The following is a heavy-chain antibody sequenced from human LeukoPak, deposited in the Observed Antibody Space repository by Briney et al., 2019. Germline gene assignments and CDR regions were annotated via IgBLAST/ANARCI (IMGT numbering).Heavy chain of an antibody. V-gene: IGHV4-59*01. J-gene: IGHJ4*02. CDR3: ARGGWNKFDY. D-gene: IGHD3-22*01. Sequence: SETLSLTCTVSGGSISRCYWSWIRQPPGKSLEWIGFIFYSGTTNYNPSLKSRVTISVDTSKNQFSLKLSSVTAADTAVYYCARGGWNKFDYWGQGTLVTVSS. CDR2: IFYSGTT. CDR1: GGSISRCY.